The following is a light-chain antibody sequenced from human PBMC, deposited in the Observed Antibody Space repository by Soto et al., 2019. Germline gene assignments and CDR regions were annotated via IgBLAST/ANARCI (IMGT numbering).Light chain of an antibody. CDR1: QSVGNNY. V-gene: IGKV3-20*01. CDR2: HAS. CDR3: QKYGWSPPIT. J-gene: IGKJ5*01. Sequence: DIVFTQSPGTLSLSPGKRATLSCWASQSVGNNYLAWYQQKPGQAPRLLIYHASNRATGIPDSFRGSGLGKDFPLTISRLELEVFEVYYGQKYGWSPPITFGQGTRLEIK.